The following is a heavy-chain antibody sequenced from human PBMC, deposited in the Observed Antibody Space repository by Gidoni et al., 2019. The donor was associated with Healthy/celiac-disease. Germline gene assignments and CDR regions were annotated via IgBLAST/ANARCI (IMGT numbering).Heavy chain of an antibody. Sequence: EVQLLESGGGLVQPGGSLRLSCAASGFTFRSYAMSWVRQAPGKGLEWVSAISGSGGSTYYADSVKGRFTISRDNSKNTLYLQMNSLRAEDTAVYYCAKDTVDIVVVPAAIRAGRGYFDYWGQGTLVTVSS. CDR2: ISGSGGST. V-gene: IGHV3-23*01. J-gene: IGHJ4*02. CDR3: AKDTVDIVVVPAAIRAGRGYFDY. D-gene: IGHD2-2*02. CDR1: GFTFRSYA.